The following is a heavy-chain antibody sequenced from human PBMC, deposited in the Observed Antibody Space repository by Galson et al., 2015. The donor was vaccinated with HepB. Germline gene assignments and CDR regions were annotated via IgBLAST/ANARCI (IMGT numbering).Heavy chain of an antibody. CDR3: AKGPLIIGGSYSEFDY. V-gene: IGHV3-23*01. D-gene: IGHD1-26*01. J-gene: IGHJ4*02. CDR2: ISGSGGST. CDR1: GFTFSSYA. Sequence: SLRLSCAASGFTFSSYAMSWVRQAPGKGLEWVSAISGSGGSTYYADSVKGRFTISRDNSKNTLYLQMNSLRAEDTAVYYCAKGPLIIGGSYSEFDYWGQGTLVTVSS.